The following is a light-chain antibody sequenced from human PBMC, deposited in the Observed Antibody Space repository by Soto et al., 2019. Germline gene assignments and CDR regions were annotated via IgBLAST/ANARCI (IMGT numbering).Light chain of an antibody. CDR3: CSYSGSSTWV. V-gene: IGLV2-23*01. CDR1: SSDVGRYNL. J-gene: IGLJ3*02. CDR2: EGS. Sequence: QSALTQPASVSGSPGQSITISCTGTSSDVGRYNLVSWYQQHPGKAPKIMIYEGSKRPSGVANRFSGSKSGNTASLTISGLHDEDEADYYCCSYSGSSTWVFVGGTQLTVL.